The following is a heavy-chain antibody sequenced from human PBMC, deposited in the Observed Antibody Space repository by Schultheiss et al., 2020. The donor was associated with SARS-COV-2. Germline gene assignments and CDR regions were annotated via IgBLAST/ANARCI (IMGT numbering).Heavy chain of an antibody. V-gene: IGHV3-30*03. J-gene: IGHJ4*02. CDR2: ISSDGSNQ. Sequence: GGSLRLSCAASGFTVSRNYMTWVRQAPGKGLQWVTFISSDGSNQYNGDSVKGRFTISRDNSRNTLYLHMNSLRAEDTAVYYCARDPGRSGELDYWGQGTLVTVSS. D-gene: IGHD6-25*01. CDR3: ARDPGRSGELDY. CDR1: GFTVSRNY.